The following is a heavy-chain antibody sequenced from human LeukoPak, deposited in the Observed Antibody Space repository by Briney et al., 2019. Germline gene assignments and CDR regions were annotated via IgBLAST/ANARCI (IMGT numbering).Heavy chain of an antibody. Sequence: ASVKVSCKASGYTFTSYGISWVRQAPGQGLEWMGWISAYNGNTNYAQKLQGRVTMTTDTSTSTAYMELRSLRSDDTAVYYCAREYHDELQRGFYFDYWGQGTLVTVSS. CDR2: ISAYNGNT. V-gene: IGHV1-18*01. CDR3: AREYHDELQRGFYFDY. CDR1: GYTFTSYG. D-gene: IGHD4-23*01. J-gene: IGHJ4*02.